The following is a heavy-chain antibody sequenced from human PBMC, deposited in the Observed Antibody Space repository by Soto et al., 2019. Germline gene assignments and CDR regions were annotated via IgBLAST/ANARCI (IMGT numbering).Heavy chain of an antibody. J-gene: IGHJ5*02. CDR3: ARDVLLWFGESLHNWFDP. Sequence: SETLSLTCTVSGGSISSGDYYWSWIRQPPGKGLEWIGYIYYIGSSYYNPSLKSRVTISVDTSKNQFSLKLSFVTAADTAVYYCARDVLLWFGESLHNWFDPWGQGTLVTVSS. V-gene: IGHV4-30-4*01. CDR1: GGSISSGDYY. D-gene: IGHD3-10*01. CDR2: IYYIGSS.